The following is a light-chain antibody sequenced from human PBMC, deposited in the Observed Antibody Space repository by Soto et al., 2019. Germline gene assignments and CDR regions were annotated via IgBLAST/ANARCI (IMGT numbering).Light chain of an antibody. Sequence: EIVLTQSPGTLSLSPGERATLSCRASQSVGGSYLAWYQKKHGQAPRLLIYGASSRATGIPDRFSGSGSGTDFTLTSSRLEPEDFAVYYCHQYGTSARTFGQGTKLEIK. V-gene: IGKV3-20*01. CDR3: HQYGTSART. CDR1: QSVGGSY. CDR2: GAS. J-gene: IGKJ2*01.